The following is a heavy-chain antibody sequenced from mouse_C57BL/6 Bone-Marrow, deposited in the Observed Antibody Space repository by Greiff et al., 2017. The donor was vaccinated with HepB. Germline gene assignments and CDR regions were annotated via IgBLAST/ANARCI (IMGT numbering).Heavy chain of an antibody. J-gene: IGHJ2*01. CDR1: GYTFTSYG. CDR3: ARRYDYDW. V-gene: IGHV1-81*01. D-gene: IGHD2-4*01. Sequence: VQLLQSGAELVRPGASVKLSCKASGYTFTSYGISWVKQTPGKGLEWIGNIYARGGNTYYKEKFKGKATMTAEKSSSTAYMELRSLTSEGSAVYCCARRYDYDWWGQGTTLTVSS. CDR2: IYARGGNT.